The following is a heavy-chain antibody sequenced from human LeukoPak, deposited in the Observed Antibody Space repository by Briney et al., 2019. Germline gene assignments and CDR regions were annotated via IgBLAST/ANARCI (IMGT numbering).Heavy chain of an antibody. CDR3: ARGVNN. CDR1: GFTFNNFA. J-gene: IGHJ4*02. V-gene: IGHV3-23*01. CDR2: ISGSGDST. D-gene: IGHD1/OR15-1a*01. Sequence: GGSLRLSCAASGFTFNNFAMSWVRQAPGKGLEWVSAISGSGDSTYYADSVKGRFTISRDNSKNTLYLQMSSLRADDTAVYYCARGVNNWGQGTLVTVSS.